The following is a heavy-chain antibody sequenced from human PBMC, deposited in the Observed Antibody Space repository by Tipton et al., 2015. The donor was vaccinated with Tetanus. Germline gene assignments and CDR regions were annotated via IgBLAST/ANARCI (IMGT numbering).Heavy chain of an antibody. CDR1: GFTFSAYY. CDR3: ARGAFHAFDF. J-gene: IGHJ4*02. V-gene: IGHV4-34*09. CDR2: VRDNGNS. Sequence: LRLSCAASGFTFSAYYMSWIRQRTGKGLEWIGHVRDNGNSYANPSLSGRVTMSVDTRKNQFSLNLTSMSVADTATYYCARGAFHAFDFWGQGVQVTVSS.